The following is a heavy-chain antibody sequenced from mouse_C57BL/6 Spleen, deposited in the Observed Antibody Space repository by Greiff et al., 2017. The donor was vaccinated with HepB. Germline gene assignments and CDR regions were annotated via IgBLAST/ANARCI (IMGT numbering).Heavy chain of an antibody. CDR3: ARERLYDYDVGYYAMDY. CDR1: GFSLTSYA. J-gene: IGHJ4*01. D-gene: IGHD2-4*01. CDR2: IWTGGGT. Sequence: VKLVESGPGLVAPSQSLSITCTVSGFSLTSYAISWVRQPPGKGLEWLGVIWTGGGTNYNSALKSRLSISKDNSKSQVFLKMNSLQTDDTARYYWARERLYDYDVGYYAMDYWGQGTSVTVSS. V-gene: IGHV2-9-1*01.